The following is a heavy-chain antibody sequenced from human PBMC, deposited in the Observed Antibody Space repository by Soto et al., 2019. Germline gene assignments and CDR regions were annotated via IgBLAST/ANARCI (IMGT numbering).Heavy chain of an antibody. D-gene: IGHD4-4*01. CDR2: INPNSGGT. CDR1: GYTFTDYY. J-gene: IGHJ5*02. V-gene: IGHV1-2*02. CDR3: ARSPPGDSKTNWFDP. Sequence: QVQLVQSGAEVKKPGASVKVSCKASGYTFTDYYIHWVRQAPGQGLEWMGWINPNSGGTNYAQKFKGRVTMTSDTPISTAYMELSRLRSVDTAVYYCARSPPGDSKTNWFDPWGQGTLVTVSS.